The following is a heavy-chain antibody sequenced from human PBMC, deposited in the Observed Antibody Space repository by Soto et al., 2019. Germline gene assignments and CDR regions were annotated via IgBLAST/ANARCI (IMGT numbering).Heavy chain of an antibody. CDR2: INGGGGST. V-gene: IGHV3-74*01. J-gene: IGHJ4*02. CDR3: AKSPPTVTTDYFDY. D-gene: IGHD4-17*01. Sequence: PGGSLRLSCAASGFTFSTFWMHWVRQAPGKGLVWVSRINGGGGSTYYADSVKGRFTISRDNSKNTLYLQMNSLRAEDTAVYYCAKSPPTVTTDYFDYWGQGTLVTVSS. CDR1: GFTFSTFW.